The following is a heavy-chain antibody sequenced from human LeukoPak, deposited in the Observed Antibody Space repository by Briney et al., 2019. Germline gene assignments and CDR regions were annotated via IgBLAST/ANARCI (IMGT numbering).Heavy chain of an antibody. CDR3: ARIISYGGADGFDI. CDR1: GYTFTGYY. D-gene: IGHD5-18*01. Sequence: ASVKVSCKASGYTFTGYYVHWVRQAPGQGLEWREWINPNSGGTNNAQKFQGRVTMTRDTSISTAYMELSSLGYDDTAVYYCARIISYGGADGFDIWGQGTMVTVSS. V-gene: IGHV1-2*02. J-gene: IGHJ3*02. CDR2: INPNSGGT.